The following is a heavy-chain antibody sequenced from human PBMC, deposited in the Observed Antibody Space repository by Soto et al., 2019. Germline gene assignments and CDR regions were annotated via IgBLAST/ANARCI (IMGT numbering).Heavy chain of an antibody. CDR2: ISSSSSYI. V-gene: IGHV3-21*01. CDR3: ARRQGGYGDELDY. J-gene: IGHJ4*02. CDR1: GFTFSSYS. D-gene: IGHD4-17*01. Sequence: EVQLVESGGGLVKPGGSLRLSCAASGFTFSSYSMNWVRQAPGKGLEWVSSISSSSSYIYYADSVKGRFTISRDNANNSLYLQMNSLRAEDSAVFYCARRQGGYGDELDYWGQGTLVTVSS.